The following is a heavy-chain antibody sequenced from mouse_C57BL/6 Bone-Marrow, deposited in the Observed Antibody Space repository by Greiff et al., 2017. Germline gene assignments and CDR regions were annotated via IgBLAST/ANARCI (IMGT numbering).Heavy chain of an antibody. CDR1: GYTFTDYE. J-gene: IGHJ4*01. Sequence: QVQLQQSGAELVRPGASVTLSCKASGYTFTDYEMHWVKQTPVHGLEWIGAIDPETGGTAYNQKFKGKAILTADKSSSPAYMELRSLTSEYSAVYYCTRPYGNYRDAMDYWGQGTSVTVSS. CDR2: IDPETGGT. CDR3: TRPYGNYRDAMDY. V-gene: IGHV1-15*01. D-gene: IGHD2-1*01.